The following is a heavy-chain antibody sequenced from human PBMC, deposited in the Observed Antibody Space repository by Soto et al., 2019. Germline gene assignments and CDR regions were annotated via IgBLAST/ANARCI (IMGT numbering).Heavy chain of an antibody. D-gene: IGHD3-3*01. V-gene: IGHV4-30-4*01. CDR1: GGSISSGDYY. CDR3: ASAKVLRFLEWFTNYYYYGMDV. Sequence: SETLSLTCTVSGGSISSGDYYWSWIRQPPGKGLEWIGYIYYSGSTYYNPYLKSRVTISVDTSKNQFSLKLSSVTAADTAVYYCASAKVLRFLEWFTNYYYYGMDVWGQGTTVTVSS. CDR2: IYYSGST. J-gene: IGHJ6*02.